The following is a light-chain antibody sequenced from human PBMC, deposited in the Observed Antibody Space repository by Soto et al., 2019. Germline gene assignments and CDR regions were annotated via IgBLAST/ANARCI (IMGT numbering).Light chain of an antibody. CDR2: GAS. V-gene: IGKV3-20*01. CDR1: QSINSNY. J-gene: IGKJ1*01. Sequence: EIVLTQSPGTLSLSPGERATLSCRASQSINSNYLAWYQQNPGQAPRLLIYGASSRATGIPDRFSGSGSGTDFTLTISRLEPEEFAVYYCQQYGSSPRTFGQGTKVEIK. CDR3: QQYGSSPRT.